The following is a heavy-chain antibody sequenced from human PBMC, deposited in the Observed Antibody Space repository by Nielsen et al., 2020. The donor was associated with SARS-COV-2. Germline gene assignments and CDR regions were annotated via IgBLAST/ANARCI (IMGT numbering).Heavy chain of an antibody. CDR3: ARGSTVTGYHYYGMDV. CDR1: GFTFRSYW. D-gene: IGHD4-17*01. J-gene: IGHJ6*02. V-gene: IGHV3-74*01. CDR2: INSDGSST. Sequence: GESLKISCAASGFTFRSYWMHWVRQAPGKGLVWVSRINSDGSSTSYADSVKGRFTISRDNAKNTLYLQMNSLRAEDTAVYYCARGSTVTGYHYYGMDVWGQGTTVTVSS.